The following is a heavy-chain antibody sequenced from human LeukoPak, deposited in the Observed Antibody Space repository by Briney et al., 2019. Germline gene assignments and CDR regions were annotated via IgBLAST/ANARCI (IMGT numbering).Heavy chain of an antibody. CDR1: GGSVSTYF. J-gene: IGHJ4*02. Sequence: PSETLSLTCTVSGGSVSTYFWSWIRQPPGKGLEWIAYMDYSGTTNYNPSLRGRVTISIDTSKNQFSLSLSSVTAADTAVYYCVRDIRFIGATHHFDYWGQGTLVTVSS. CDR2: MDYSGTT. D-gene: IGHD1-26*01. V-gene: IGHV4-59*02. CDR3: VRDIRFIGATHHFDY.